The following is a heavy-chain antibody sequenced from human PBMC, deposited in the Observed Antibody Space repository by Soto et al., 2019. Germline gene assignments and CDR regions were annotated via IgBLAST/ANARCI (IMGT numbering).Heavy chain of an antibody. CDR3: AKDVFLSGLLGWVSQQLTTPDY. CDR1: GFTFSSYA. D-gene: IGHD6-13*01. Sequence: PGGSLRLSCAASGFTFSSYAMSWVRQAPGKGLEWVSAISGSGGSTYYADSVKGRFTISRDNSKNTLYLQMNSLRAEDTAVYYCAKDVFLSGLLGWVSQQLTTPDYWGQGTLVTVSS. CDR2: ISGSGGST. J-gene: IGHJ4*02. V-gene: IGHV3-23*01.